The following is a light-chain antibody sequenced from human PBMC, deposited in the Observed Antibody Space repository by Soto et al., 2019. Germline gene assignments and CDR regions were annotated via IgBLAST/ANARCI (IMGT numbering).Light chain of an antibody. CDR2: KAS. Sequence: DIKMTQSPSTLSASVGDRVTITCRASQSISSWLAWYQQKPGKAPKLLIYKASILESGVPSRFSGSGSGTEFTLTISSLQPDDFATYYCQQYNSYPHTFGQGTKLEIK. CDR1: QSISSW. J-gene: IGKJ2*01. CDR3: QQYNSYPHT. V-gene: IGKV1-5*03.